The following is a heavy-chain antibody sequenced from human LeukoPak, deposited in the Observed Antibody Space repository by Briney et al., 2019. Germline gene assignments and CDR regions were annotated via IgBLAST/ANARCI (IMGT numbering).Heavy chain of an antibody. Sequence: VASVKVSCKASGYTFTSYGISWVRQAPGQGLEWMGWISAYNGNTNYAQKLQGRVTMTTDTSTSTAYMELRSLRSDDTAVYYCARDLGNSGRPYYMDVWGKGTTVTISS. CDR1: GYTFTSYG. D-gene: IGHD3-10*01. CDR3: ARDLGNSGRPYYMDV. V-gene: IGHV1-18*01. J-gene: IGHJ6*03. CDR2: ISAYNGNT.